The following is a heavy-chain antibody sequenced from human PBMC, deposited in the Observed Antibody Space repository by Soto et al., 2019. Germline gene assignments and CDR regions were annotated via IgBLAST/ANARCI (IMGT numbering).Heavy chain of an antibody. CDR2: ISYDGNEK. CDR1: GLMFGDYG. J-gene: IGHJ4*02. CDR3: TRHDYGKLYYFDY. V-gene: IGHV3-30*03. Sequence: GGSLRLSCAVSGLMFGDYGMHWVRRAPGKGLEWLAVISYDGNEKYYADSVKGRFTISRDNSKNTLYLQMNSLRAEDTAMYYCTRHDYGKLYYFDYWGQGTLVTVSS. D-gene: IGHD3-16*01.